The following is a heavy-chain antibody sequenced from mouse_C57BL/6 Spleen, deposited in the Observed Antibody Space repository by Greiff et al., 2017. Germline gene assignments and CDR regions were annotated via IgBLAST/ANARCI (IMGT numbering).Heavy chain of an antibody. Sequence: QVQLKQPGAELVKPGASVKLSCKASGYTFTSSWMHWVKQRPGQGLEWIGMIHPNSGSTNYNEKFKSKATLTVDKSSSTAYMQLSSLTSEDSAVYYCARWDYYGSSYRAYWGQGTLVSGSA. J-gene: IGHJ3*01. CDR1: GYTFTSSW. D-gene: IGHD1-1*01. CDR3: ARWDYYGSSYRAY. V-gene: IGHV1-64*01. CDR2: IHPNSGST.